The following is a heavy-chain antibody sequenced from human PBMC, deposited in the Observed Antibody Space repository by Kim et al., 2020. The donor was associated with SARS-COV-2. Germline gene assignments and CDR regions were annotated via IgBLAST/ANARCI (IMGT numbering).Heavy chain of an antibody. V-gene: IGHV3-48*03. D-gene: IGHD4-17*01. CDR3: ASLSPYGDYVMDY. Sequence: YADSVKGRFTISRDNAKNSLYLQMNSLRAEDTAVYYCASLSPYGDYVMDYWGQGTLVTVSS. J-gene: IGHJ4*02.